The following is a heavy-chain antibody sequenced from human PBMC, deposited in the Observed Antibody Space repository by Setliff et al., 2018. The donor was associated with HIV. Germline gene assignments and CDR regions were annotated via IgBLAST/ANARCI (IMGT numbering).Heavy chain of an antibody. D-gene: IGHD6-19*01. CDR2: MNPNSGNT. Sequence: ASVKVSCKASGYTFTSHDINWVRQATGQGLEWMGWMNPNSGNTGYAQKLQGRVTMTTDTYTSTAYMDLRSLRSDDTAVYYCARGAWYTSGWYSSRYMDVWGKGTTVTV. CDR1: GYTFTSHD. V-gene: IGHV1-8*02. CDR3: ARGAWYTSGWYSSRYMDV. J-gene: IGHJ6*03.